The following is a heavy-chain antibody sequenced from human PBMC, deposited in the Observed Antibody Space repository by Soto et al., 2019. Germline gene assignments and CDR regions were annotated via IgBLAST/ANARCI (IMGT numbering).Heavy chain of an antibody. Sequence: QVQLQESGPGLVKPSQTLSLTCTVSGGSISSGGYYWSWIRQHPGKGLEWIGYIYYSGSTYYNPSLKSRVTISVDTSKNQFSLKLSSVTAADTAVYYCARDRGYCSGGSCFHYYYYGMDVWGQGTTVTVSS. CDR1: GGSISSGGYY. J-gene: IGHJ6*02. CDR3: ARDRGYCSGGSCFHYYYYGMDV. CDR2: IYYSGST. D-gene: IGHD2-15*01. V-gene: IGHV4-31*03.